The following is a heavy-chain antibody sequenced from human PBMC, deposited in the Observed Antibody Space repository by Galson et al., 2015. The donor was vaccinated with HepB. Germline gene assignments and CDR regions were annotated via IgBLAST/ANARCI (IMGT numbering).Heavy chain of an antibody. D-gene: IGHD3-16*02. J-gene: IGHJ4*02. V-gene: IGHV1-18*01. CDR3: ARGRIMITFGGVSVDYSDY. Sequence: SVKVSCKASGSTFSSYGIIWVRQAPGQGLEWMGWISGYNGNTNYAQNLQGRVTMTTDTSTSTAYMELRSLRSDDTAVYYCARGRIMITFGGVSVDYSDYWGQGTLVTVSS. CDR2: ISGYNGNT. CDR1: GSTFSSYG.